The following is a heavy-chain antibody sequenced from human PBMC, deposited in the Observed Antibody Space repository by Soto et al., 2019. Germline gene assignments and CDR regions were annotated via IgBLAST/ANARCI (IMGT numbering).Heavy chain of an antibody. J-gene: IGHJ4*02. D-gene: IGHD3-16*02. V-gene: IGHV3-23*01. CDR2: ISGSGYR. Sequence: EVPLLESGGGLVQPGGSLRLSCAASGFTFSTYTMIWVRQPPGKGLEWVSGISGSGYRYYADSVKGRFTISSDNSENTLYLQINTWRAEDTTVYYCATLYDYIWGSYRRPPYDFDYWGQGTLVTVSA. CDR3: ATLYDYIWGSYRRPPYDFDY. CDR1: GFTFSTYT.